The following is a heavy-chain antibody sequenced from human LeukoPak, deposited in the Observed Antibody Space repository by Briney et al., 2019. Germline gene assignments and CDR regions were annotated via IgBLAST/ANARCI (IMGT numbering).Heavy chain of an antibody. CDR3: ARDKIEGPTKLDY. V-gene: IGHV3-7*01. D-gene: IGHD1-1*01. CDR2: IKQDESEK. Sequence: GGSLRLSCAASGFTFSSYWMSWVRQAPGKGLEWVANIKQDESEKYYVDSPKGRFTISRDNAKNSLYLQMNGLRAEDTAVYYCARDKIEGPTKLDYWGQGILVTVSS. J-gene: IGHJ4*02. CDR1: GFTFSSYW.